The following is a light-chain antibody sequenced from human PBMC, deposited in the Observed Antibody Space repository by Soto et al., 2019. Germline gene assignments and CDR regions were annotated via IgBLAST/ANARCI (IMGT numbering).Light chain of an antibody. V-gene: IGLV2-23*01. J-gene: IGLJ2*01. CDR3: SSYAGSDVV. CDR1: SSDVGSYNL. CDR2: EGS. Sequence: QSVLTQPASVSGSPGQSITISCTGTSSDVGSYNLVSCYQQHPGTAPKLMIYEGSKPPSGVSNRFSGSKAGNTASLTISGLQAEYEGDYYGSSYAGSDVVFGGGTKLTVL.